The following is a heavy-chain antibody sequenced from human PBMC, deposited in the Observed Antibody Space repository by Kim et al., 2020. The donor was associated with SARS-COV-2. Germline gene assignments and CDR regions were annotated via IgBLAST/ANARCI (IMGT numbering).Heavy chain of an antibody. D-gene: IGHD3-10*01. CDR3: ARGLWFGALPDAFDI. CDR2: ISSSSSYI. V-gene: IGHV3-21*01. Sequence: GGSLRLSCAASGFTFSSYSMNWVRQAPGKGLEWVSSISSSSSYIYYADSVKGRFTISRDNAKNSLYLQMNSLRAEDTAVYYCARGLWFGALPDAFDIWGQGPMVTVSS. J-gene: IGHJ3*02. CDR1: GFTFSSYS.